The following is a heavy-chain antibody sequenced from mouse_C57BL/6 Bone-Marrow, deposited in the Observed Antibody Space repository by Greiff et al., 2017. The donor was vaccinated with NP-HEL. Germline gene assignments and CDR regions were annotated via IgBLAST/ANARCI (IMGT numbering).Heavy chain of an antibody. J-gene: IGHJ4*01. V-gene: IGHV1-76*01. Sequence: VQLQQSGAELVRPGASVKLSCKASGYTFTDYYINWVKQRPGQGLEWIARIYPGSGNTYYNEKFKGKATLTAEKSSSTAYMQLSSLTSEDSAVYFCARSLLWLRRAMDYWGQGTSVTVSS. CDR1: GYTFTDYY. CDR2: IYPGSGNT. CDR3: ARSLLWLRRAMDY. D-gene: IGHD2-9*01.